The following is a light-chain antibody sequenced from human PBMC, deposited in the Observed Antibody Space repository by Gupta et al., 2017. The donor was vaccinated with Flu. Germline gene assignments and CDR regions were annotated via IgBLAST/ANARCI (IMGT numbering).Light chain of an antibody. CDR2: WAS. Sequence: DIQMTQSPDSLAASLGERATISCQSSQSVLASSNNMDYLAWYQQKPAQSPKLLIYWASTREVSGSERFFGSGSGTNFTLTIIALQAEDAAVSYCQHYYSPPYNFGQGTKLEIK. J-gene: IGKJ2*01. V-gene: IGKV4-1*01. CDR3: QHYYSPPYN. CDR1: QSVLASSNNMDY.